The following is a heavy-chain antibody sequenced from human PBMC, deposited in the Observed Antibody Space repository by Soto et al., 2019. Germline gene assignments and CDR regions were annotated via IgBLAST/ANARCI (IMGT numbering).Heavy chain of an antibody. V-gene: IGHV1-69*01. Sequence: QVQLVQSGAEVKKPGSSVKVSCKASGGTFSSYVIGWVRQAPGQGLEWMGGIISIFGTTHYAQRFQGRVTITADESPSTAYMELSSLRSEDTAVYYCATPLAYAMRGWDGLDVWGQGTTVTLSS. CDR3: ATPLAYAMRGWDGLDV. D-gene: IGHD2-8*01. CDR1: GGTFSSYV. J-gene: IGHJ6*02. CDR2: IISIFGTT.